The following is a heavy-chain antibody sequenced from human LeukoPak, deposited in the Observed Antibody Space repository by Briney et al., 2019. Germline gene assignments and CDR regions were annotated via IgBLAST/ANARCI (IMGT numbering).Heavy chain of an antibody. CDR2: IYYNENS. Sequence: SETLSLTCNVIGDSFTDYYWNWIRQPPGKGLEWIGYIYYNENSNYSPSLKGRVTLSVDTSRNQFSLHLASVTAADTAMYYCARDGGLQSHFDFWGQGILITVAS. V-gene: IGHV4-59*01. D-gene: IGHD3-16*01. CDR1: GDSFTDYY. CDR3: ARDGGLQSHFDF. J-gene: IGHJ4*02.